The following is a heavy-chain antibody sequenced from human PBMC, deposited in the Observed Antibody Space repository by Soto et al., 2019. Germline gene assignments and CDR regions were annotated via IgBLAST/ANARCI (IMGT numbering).Heavy chain of an antibody. CDR2: IYYSGST. CDR3: ARVYAYIWGSYRSPYYFDY. D-gene: IGHD3-16*02. CDR1: GASISSGGYY. J-gene: IGHJ4*02. Sequence: SETLSLTCTLSGASISSGGYYWRWSRQHPEKCLEWIGYIYYSGSTYYNPSLKSRVTISVDTSKNQSSLKLSSVTAADTAVYYCARVYAYIWGSYRSPYYFDYWGQGTLVNVSS. V-gene: IGHV4-31*03.